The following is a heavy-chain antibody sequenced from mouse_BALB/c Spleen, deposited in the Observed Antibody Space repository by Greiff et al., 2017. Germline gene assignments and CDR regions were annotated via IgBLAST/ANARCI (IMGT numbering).Heavy chain of an antibody. CDR2: ILPGSGST. CDR1: GYTFSSYW. D-gene: IGHD1-2*01. CDR3: ARSFITTATWFAY. Sequence: VKLQESGAELMKPGASVKISCKATGYTFSSYWIEWVKQRPGHGLEWIGEILPGSGSTNYNEKFKGKATFTADTSSNTAYMQLSSLTSEDSAVYYCARSFITTATWFAYWGQGTLVTVSA. J-gene: IGHJ3*01. V-gene: IGHV1-9*01.